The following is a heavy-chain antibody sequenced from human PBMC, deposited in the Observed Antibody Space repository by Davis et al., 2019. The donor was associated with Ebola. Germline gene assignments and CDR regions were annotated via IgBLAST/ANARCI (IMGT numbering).Heavy chain of an antibody. D-gene: IGHD2-21*02. V-gene: IGHV3-30-3*01. CDR3: AMPDCSGADCFSVYIKS. J-gene: IGHJ4*02. CDR1: GFTFSSYA. Sequence: PGGSLRLSCAASGFTFSSYAMHWVRQAPGKGLEWVAVISYDGSNKYYADFVKGRFTISRDNSKNTLYLQMNSLRAEDTAVYYCAMPDCSGADCFSVYIKSWGQGTLVTVSS. CDR2: ISYDGSNK.